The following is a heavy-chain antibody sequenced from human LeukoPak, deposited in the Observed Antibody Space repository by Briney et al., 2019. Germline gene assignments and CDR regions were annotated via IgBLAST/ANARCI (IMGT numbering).Heavy chain of an antibody. Sequence: SETLSLTCAVYGGSFSGYYWSWIRQPPGKGLERIGEINHSGSTNYNPSLKSRVTISVDTSKNQFSLKLSSVTAADTAVYYCARAGGSYYIAFDIWGQGTMVTVSS. CDR1: GGSFSGYY. CDR3: ARAGGSYYIAFDI. CDR2: INHSGST. D-gene: IGHD1-26*01. V-gene: IGHV4-34*01. J-gene: IGHJ3*02.